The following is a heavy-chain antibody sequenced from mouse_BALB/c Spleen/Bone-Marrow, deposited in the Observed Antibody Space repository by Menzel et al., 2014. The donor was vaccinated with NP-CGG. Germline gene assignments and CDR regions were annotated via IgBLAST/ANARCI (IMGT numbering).Heavy chain of an antibody. J-gene: IGHJ2*01. CDR3: AREDIPTAYFDY. D-gene: IGHD1-2*01. CDR2: IVPRSGYT. CDR1: GYTFTGYT. V-gene: IGHV1-4*02. Sequence: QVQLQQSASELARPGASVRLSCRASGYTFTGYTMQWVKQRPGQGLEWIGYIVPRSGYTDYNQKFKDKTTLTADKSSNTAYMQLSRRTSEDSAVYYCAREDIPTAYFDYWGQGTTLTVSS.